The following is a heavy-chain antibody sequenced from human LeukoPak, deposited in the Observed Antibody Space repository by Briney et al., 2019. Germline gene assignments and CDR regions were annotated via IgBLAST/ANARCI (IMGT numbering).Heavy chain of an antibody. CDR2: ITSGGDYI. CDR3: ARGHYDVLAASYKWTPDY. V-gene: IGHV3-21*01. Sequence: GGSLRLSCAASGFTFNTFNMNWVRQAPGKGLEWVSSITSGGDYIYYADSVKGRFTTSRDNAKNSLSLQLNSLRVEDTAVHYCARGHYDVLAASYKWTPDYWGQGTLVAVSS. D-gene: IGHD3-9*01. CDR1: GFTFNTFN. J-gene: IGHJ4*02.